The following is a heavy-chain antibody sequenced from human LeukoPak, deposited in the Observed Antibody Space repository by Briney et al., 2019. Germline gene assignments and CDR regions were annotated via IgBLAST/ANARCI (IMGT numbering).Heavy chain of an antibody. J-gene: IGHJ4*02. D-gene: IGHD6-6*01. CDR1: VGSICSSSYY. V-gene: IGHV4-39*05. CDR3: ATRRAGSSSKFDY. Sequence: PSETPSLTCAVPVGSICSSSYYWGSVRQPPREGLEWFGTIYYSGSAYFNRPLEVRVTMSVDTSKNQFSLKLSSVTAADTAVYYCATRRAGSSSKFDYWGQGTLVTVSS. CDR2: IYYSGSA.